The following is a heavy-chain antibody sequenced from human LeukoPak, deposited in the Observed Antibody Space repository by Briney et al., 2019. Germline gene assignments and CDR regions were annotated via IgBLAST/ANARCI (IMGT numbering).Heavy chain of an antibody. J-gene: IGHJ3*02. CDR2: ISSSSSYI. CDR3: ARTKPPFGDGTVGDAFDM. CDR1: GFTFSSFS. Sequence: GGSLRLSCAASGFTFSSFSMNWVRQAPGKGLEWVSSISSSSSYIYYADSVKGRFTISRANAKNSLYLQMNSLRAEDTAVYYCARTKPPFGDGTVGDAFDMWGQGTMVTVSS. V-gene: IGHV3-21*01. D-gene: IGHD2-21*02.